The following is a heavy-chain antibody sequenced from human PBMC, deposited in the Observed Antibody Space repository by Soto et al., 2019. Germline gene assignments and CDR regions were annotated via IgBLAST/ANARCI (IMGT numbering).Heavy chain of an antibody. CDR3: ARISGYDEFMWCDI. Sequence: QVQLVQSGAEVKKPGASVKVSCKASGYSFTSYFIHWVRQARGQGLEWMAIINPSGDSTSYAQKFQGRVNMTRATSTSTVYMELSSLISEDTAVYYCARISGYDEFMWCDIWGQGKMVTGSS. J-gene: IGHJ3*02. V-gene: IGHV1-46*01. CDR1: GYSFTSYF. D-gene: IGHD5-12*01. CDR2: INPSGDST.